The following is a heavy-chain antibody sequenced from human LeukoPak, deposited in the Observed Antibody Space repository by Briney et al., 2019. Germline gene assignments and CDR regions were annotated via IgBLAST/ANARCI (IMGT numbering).Heavy chain of an antibody. Sequence: SETLSLTCTASGGSISSSSYYWGWIRQPPGKGLEWIGSIYYSGSTYYNPSLKSRVTISVDTSKNQFSLKLSSVTAADTAVYYCASRGYYDSPEDYWGQGTLVTVSS. V-gene: IGHV4-39*01. CDR2: IYYSGST. CDR1: GGSISSSSYY. J-gene: IGHJ4*02. D-gene: IGHD3-22*01. CDR3: ASRGYYDSPEDY.